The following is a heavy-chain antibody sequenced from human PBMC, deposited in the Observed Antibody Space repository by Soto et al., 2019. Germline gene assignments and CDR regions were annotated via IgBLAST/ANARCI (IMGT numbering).Heavy chain of an antibody. CDR3: ASNIAAAGSSEFGAFDI. J-gene: IGHJ3*02. Sequence: TGGSLRLSCAASGFTFSSYGMHWVRQAPGKGLEWVAVIWYDGSNKYYADSVKGRFTISRDNSKNTLYLQMNSLRAEDTAVYYCASNIAAAGSSEFGAFDIWGQGTMVTVSS. CDR1: GFTFSSYG. CDR2: IWYDGSNK. V-gene: IGHV3-33*01. D-gene: IGHD6-13*01.